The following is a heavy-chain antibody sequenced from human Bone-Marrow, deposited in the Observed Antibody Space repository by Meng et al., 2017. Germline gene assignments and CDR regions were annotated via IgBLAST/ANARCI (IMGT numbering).Heavy chain of an antibody. D-gene: IGHD6-13*01. CDR3: AKDPPFPHSSSWYSDY. J-gene: IGHJ4*02. Sequence: GESLKISCAASGFTFSSYWMSWVRQAPGKGLEWVANIKQDGSEKYYVDSVKGRFTISRDNAKNSLYLQMNSLRAEDTAVYYCAKDPPFPHSSSWYSDYWGQGTLVTVSS. CDR2: IKQDGSEK. V-gene: IGHV3-7*03. CDR1: GFTFSSYW.